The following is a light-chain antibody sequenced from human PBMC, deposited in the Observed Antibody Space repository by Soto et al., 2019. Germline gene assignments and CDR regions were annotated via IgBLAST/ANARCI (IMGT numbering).Light chain of an antibody. J-gene: IGKJ1*01. V-gene: IGKV3-15*01. CDR3: QQYNDWPPWT. CDR2: AAS. CDR1: QSVGSN. Sequence: EIVMTQSPATLSVSPGERATLSCRASQSVGSNLAWYQLKPGQAPRLLIYAASTRVAGIPARFRGGGSGTEFTLSIGSLQSEDFAVYYCQQYNDWPPWTFGQGTKVDIK.